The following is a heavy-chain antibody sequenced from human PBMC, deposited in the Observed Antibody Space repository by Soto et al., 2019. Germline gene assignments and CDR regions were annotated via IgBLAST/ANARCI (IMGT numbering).Heavy chain of an antibody. CDR2: ISAYNGNT. CDR3: ARARDDYGDHPIDP. Sequence: QVQLVQSGAEVKKPGASVKVSCKASGYTFTSYGISWVRQAPGQGLEWMGWISAYNGNTNYAQKLQGSINMPTDNSKSTAYMELRSLRSDDTAVYYCARARDDYGDHPIDPWGQGTLVTVSS. J-gene: IGHJ5*02. V-gene: IGHV1-18*01. CDR1: GYTFTSYG. D-gene: IGHD4-17*01.